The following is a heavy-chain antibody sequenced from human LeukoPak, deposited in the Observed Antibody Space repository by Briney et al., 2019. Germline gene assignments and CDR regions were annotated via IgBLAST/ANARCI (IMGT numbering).Heavy chain of an antibody. Sequence: ASVKVSCKASGYTFTGYYMHWVRQAPGQGLEWMGWINPNSGGTNYAQKFQGRVTMTRDTSITTVYMELRRLKSDDTAVYYCARDLLLRVVVPAAERYYGTDVWGQGTTVTVSS. CDR2: INPNSGGT. J-gene: IGHJ6*02. V-gene: IGHV1-2*02. CDR3: ARDLLLRVVVPAAERYYGTDV. D-gene: IGHD2-2*01. CDR1: GYTFTGYY.